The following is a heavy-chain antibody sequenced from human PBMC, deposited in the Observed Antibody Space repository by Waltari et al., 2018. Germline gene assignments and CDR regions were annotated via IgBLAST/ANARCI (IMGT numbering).Heavy chain of an antibody. CDR1: GFTFSSYW. D-gene: IGHD3-3*01. CDR2: INSDGSST. J-gene: IGHJ6*03. V-gene: IGHV3-74*01. Sequence: EVQLVESGGGLVQPGGSLRLSCAASGFTFSSYWMHWVRHAPGKGLVWVSGINSDGSSTSYADSVKGRFTISRDNAKNTLYLQMNSLRAEDTAVYYCASLGTYYDFWSGSYMDVWGKGTTVTVSS. CDR3: ASLGTYYDFWSGSYMDV.